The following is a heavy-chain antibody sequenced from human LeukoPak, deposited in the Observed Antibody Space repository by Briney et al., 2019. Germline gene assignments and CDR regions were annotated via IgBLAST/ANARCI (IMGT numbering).Heavy chain of an antibody. D-gene: IGHD2-2*01. CDR3: ARFKRRPAAKEYYYYYYGMDV. CDR2: ISSSSSYI. Sequence: GSLRLSCAASGFTFSSYSMNWVRQAPGKGLEWVSSISSSSSYIYYADSVKGRFTISRDNAKNSLYLQMNSLRAEDTAVSYCARFKRRPAAKEYYYYYYGMDVWGQGTTVTVSS. J-gene: IGHJ6*02. CDR1: GFTFSSYS. V-gene: IGHV3-21*01.